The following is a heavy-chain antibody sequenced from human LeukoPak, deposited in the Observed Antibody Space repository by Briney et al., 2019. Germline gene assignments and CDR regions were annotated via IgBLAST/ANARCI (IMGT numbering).Heavy chain of an antibody. D-gene: IGHD4-17*01. CDR2: INPSGGST. Sequence: ASVKVSCKASGYTFISYQMHWVRQAPGQGLEWMGIINPSGGSTSYAQKFQGRVTMTRDTSISTAYMELSRLRSDDTAVYYCARDFGSTVTTPDYWGQGTLVTVSS. V-gene: IGHV1-46*01. J-gene: IGHJ4*02. CDR3: ARDFGSTVTTPDY. CDR1: GYTFISYQ.